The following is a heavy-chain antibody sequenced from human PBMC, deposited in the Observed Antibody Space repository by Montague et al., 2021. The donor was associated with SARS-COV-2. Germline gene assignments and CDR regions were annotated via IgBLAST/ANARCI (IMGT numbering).Heavy chain of an antibody. CDR1: GGSISSYY. CDR2: ISYSGST. Sequence: SETLSLTCTVSGGSISSYYWSWIRQPPGRGLQWIGYISYSGSTNYNPSLKSRVTISVDTSKNHFTLRLSSVTAADTAVYYCANFPRSQLLFGTHYYGMDVWGQGTTVTVSS. J-gene: IGHJ6*02. D-gene: IGHD2-2*01. V-gene: IGHV4-59*01. CDR3: ANFPRSQLLFGTHYYGMDV.